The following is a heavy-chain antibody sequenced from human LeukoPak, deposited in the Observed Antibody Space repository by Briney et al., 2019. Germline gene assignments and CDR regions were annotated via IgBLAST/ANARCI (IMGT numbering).Heavy chain of an antibody. CDR3: ARRTGGSWYIQYAFDL. Sequence: SETLSLTCTVSGGSISSYYWSWIRQPPGKGLEWIGYIYYSGSTNYNPSLKSRVTISVDTSKNQFSLKLSSVTAADTAVYYCARRTGGSWYIQYAFDLWGQGTMVTVSS. CDR1: GGSISSYY. J-gene: IGHJ3*01. CDR2: IYYSGST. V-gene: IGHV4-59*01. D-gene: IGHD6-13*01.